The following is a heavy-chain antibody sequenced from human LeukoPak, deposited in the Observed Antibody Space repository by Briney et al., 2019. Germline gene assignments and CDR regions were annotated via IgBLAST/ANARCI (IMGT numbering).Heavy chain of an antibody. Sequence: GGSLRLSCAASGFTFSSYAMSWVRQAPGKGLEWVSAISGSGGSTYHADSVKGRFTISRVNSKNTLYLQMNSLRAEDTAVYYCAKENYGDSTGGGFQHRVQGTLVTVSS. D-gene: IGHD4-17*01. V-gene: IGHV3-23*01. CDR1: GFTFSSYA. CDR3: AKENYGDSTGGGFQH. CDR2: ISGSGGST. J-gene: IGHJ1*01.